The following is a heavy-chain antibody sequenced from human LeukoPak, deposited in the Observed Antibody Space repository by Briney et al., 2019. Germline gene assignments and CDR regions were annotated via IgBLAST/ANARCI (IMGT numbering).Heavy chain of an antibody. CDR3: ATDRGYSYGLDAFDI. Sequence: ASVTVSCKVSGYTLTELSMHWVRQAPGKGLEWMGGFDPEDGETIYAQKFQGRVTMTEDTSTDTAYMELSSLRSEDTAVYYCATDRGYSYGLDAFDIWGQGTMVTVSS. CDR2: FDPEDGET. D-gene: IGHD5-18*01. V-gene: IGHV1-24*01. J-gene: IGHJ3*02. CDR1: GYTLTELS.